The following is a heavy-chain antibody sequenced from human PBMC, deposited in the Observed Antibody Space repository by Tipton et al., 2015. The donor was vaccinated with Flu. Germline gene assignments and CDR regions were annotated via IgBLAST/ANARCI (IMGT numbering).Heavy chain of an antibody. Sequence: TLSLTCAVYGGSFSSYYWSWIRQPPGKGLEWIGYIYYSGSTNYNPSLKSRVTISVDTSKNQFSLKLSSVTAADTAVYYCARDPTVVIIPVWFDPWGQGTLVTVSS. CDR1: GGSFSSYY. CDR3: ARDPTVVIIPVWFDP. CDR2: IYYSGST. J-gene: IGHJ5*02. V-gene: IGHV4-59*12. D-gene: IGHD3-3*01.